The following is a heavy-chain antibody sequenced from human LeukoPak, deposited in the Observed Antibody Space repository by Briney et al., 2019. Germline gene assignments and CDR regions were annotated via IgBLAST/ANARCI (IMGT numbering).Heavy chain of an antibody. J-gene: IGHJ3*02. V-gene: IGHV3-23*01. Sequence: GGSLRLSCAGSGFPFSSYPISWVRQPPGKGLEWVSAITASGDSTYSADSVKGRFTTSRDNAKSTLYLQMNSLRAEDTAVYYCTRVGYCATTSCRTAFDIWGQGTVVTVSS. CDR2: ITASGDST. D-gene: IGHD2-2*01. CDR1: GFPFSSYP. CDR3: TRVGYCATTSCRTAFDI.